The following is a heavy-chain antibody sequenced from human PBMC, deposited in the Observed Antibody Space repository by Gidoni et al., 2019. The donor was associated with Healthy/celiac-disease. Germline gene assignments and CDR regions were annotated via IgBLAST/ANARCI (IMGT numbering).Heavy chain of an antibody. Sequence: QVQLVQSGAEVKKPGASVKVSCTDSGYTFTSYDINGVRQAPGQGLEWKGWMNPNSGNTGYAQKFQGRVTMTRNTSISTAYMELSSLRSEDTAVYYCAREYSRIMGFDLWGRGTLVTVSS. CDR2: MNPNSGNT. J-gene: IGHJ2*01. V-gene: IGHV1-8*01. CDR1: GYTFTSYD. D-gene: IGHD6-6*01. CDR3: AREYSRIMGFDL.